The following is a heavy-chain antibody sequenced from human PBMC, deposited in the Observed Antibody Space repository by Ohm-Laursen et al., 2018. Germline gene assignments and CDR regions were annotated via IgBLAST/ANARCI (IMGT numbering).Heavy chain of an antibody. J-gene: IGHJ6*02. D-gene: IGHD3-22*01. CDR2: ISSSGNT. CDR1: GGSMSAHY. Sequence: SDTLSLTCTVSGGSMSAHYWSWIRQPAGKGLEWIGRISSSGNTNCNPSLKSRVTMSVDASKNQFSLKLSSSTDADTAVYYCASRRGYYDNSGYYYYYYGMDVWGQGTTVTVSS. V-gene: IGHV4-4*07. CDR3: ASRRGYYDNSGYYYYYYGMDV.